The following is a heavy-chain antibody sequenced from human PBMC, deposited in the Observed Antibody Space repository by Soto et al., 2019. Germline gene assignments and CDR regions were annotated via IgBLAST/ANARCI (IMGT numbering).Heavy chain of an antibody. J-gene: IGHJ6*02. D-gene: IGHD3-10*01. CDR3: ARDHLPYYYGSGSYYKEPDYYYYYGMHV. Sequence: SETLSLTCTVSGGSISSYYWSWIRQPAGKGLEWIGRIYTSGSTNYNPSLKSRVTMSVDTSKNQFSLKLSSVTAADTAVYYCARDHLPYYYGSGSYYKEPDYYYYYGMHVWGQGTTVTVSS. CDR2: IYTSGST. CDR1: GGSISSYY. V-gene: IGHV4-4*07.